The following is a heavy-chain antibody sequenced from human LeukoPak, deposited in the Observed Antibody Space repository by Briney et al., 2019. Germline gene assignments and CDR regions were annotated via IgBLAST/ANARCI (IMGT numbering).Heavy chain of an antibody. V-gene: IGHV1-46*01. CDR2: INPSGGTT. D-gene: IGHD1-26*01. J-gene: IGHJ6*03. CDR3: ARAPGVGPTYYYYMDV. CDR1: GYTFTNYY. Sequence: ASVKVSCKASGYTFTNYYMHWVRQAPGQGLEWMGIINPSGGTTSYAQKLQGRVTMTTDTSTSTAYMELRSLRSDDTAVYYCARAPGVGPTYYYYMDVWGKGTTVTVSS.